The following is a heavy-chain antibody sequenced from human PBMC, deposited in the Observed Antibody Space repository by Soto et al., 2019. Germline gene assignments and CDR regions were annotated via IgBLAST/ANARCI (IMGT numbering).Heavy chain of an antibody. CDR2: ISVNNGNT. J-gene: IGHJ6*03. CDR3: ARCNGSWKSYYTDV. D-gene: IGHD2-8*01. CDR1: GYMFTSYG. V-gene: IGHV1-18*01. Sequence: VQLVQSGAELKKPGASAKVSCKASGYMFTSYGIIWVRQAPGHGLEWMAWISVNNGNTNYAQKFQGRVTMNTDTSTRTAHMDLRSLRYDCKTLYYCARCNGSWKSYYTDVCGKGSTGIVSS.